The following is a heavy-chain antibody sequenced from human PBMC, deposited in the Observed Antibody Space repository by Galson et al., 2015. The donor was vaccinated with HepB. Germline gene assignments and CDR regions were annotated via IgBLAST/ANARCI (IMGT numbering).Heavy chain of an antibody. CDR2: LSGSGGNT. CDR3: AKSNQWLAGNAFDI. Sequence: SLRLSCAASGFTFSSYAMSWVRQSPGKGLEWVSALSGSGGNTYYPDSVKGRFTISRDNSKNTLYLQMNSLRAEDTAVYYCAKSNQWLAGNAFDIWGQGTMVTVSS. V-gene: IGHV3-23*01. J-gene: IGHJ3*02. D-gene: IGHD6-19*01. CDR1: GFTFSSYA.